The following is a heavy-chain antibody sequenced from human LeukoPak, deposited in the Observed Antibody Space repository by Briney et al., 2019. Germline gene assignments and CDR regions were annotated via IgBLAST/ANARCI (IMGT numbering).Heavy chain of an antibody. J-gene: IGHJ4*02. Sequence: GGSLRLSCAASGFTASSNYMSWVRQAPGKGLEWVSVIYSGGSTYYADSVKGRFTISRDNSKNTLYLQMNSLRAEDTAVYYCGTTVTTGVADYWGQGTLVTVSS. CDR3: GTTVTTGVADY. CDR2: IYSGGST. V-gene: IGHV3-66*01. CDR1: GFTASSNY. D-gene: IGHD4-17*01.